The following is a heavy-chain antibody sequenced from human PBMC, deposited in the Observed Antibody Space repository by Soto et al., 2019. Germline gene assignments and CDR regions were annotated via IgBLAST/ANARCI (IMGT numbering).Heavy chain of an antibody. Sequence: VGSLRLSCAASGLTFSIFAMSWVRQSPGKGLEWVSTISGSGGSTYYADAVKGRFTISRDNSMGTLYLQMKSLRVEDTAIYYCAKEVSLGSTVDLGYWGQGALVTVSS. CDR1: GLTFSIFA. J-gene: IGHJ4*02. D-gene: IGHD7-27*01. CDR3: AKEVSLGSTVDLGY. CDR2: ISGSGGST. V-gene: IGHV3-23*01.